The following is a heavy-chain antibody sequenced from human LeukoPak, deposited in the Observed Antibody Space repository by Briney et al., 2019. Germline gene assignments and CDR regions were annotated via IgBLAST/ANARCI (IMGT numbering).Heavy chain of an antibody. Sequence: GGSLRLSCTASGFSFYTYAMSWVRQAPGQGPEWVSVITGSGGDTFYADSVKGRFTISRDNSKRTLYLQMNSLRAGDTAVYYCAKGPKEDSTYLFGRWGQGTLVTVSS. CDR2: ITGSGGDT. CDR3: AKGPKEDSTYLFGR. CDR1: GFSFYTYA. J-gene: IGHJ5*02. D-gene: IGHD4-11*01. V-gene: IGHV3-23*01.